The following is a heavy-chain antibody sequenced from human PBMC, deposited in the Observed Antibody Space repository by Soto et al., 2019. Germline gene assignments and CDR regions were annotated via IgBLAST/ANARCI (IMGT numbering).Heavy chain of an antibody. V-gene: IGHV3-15*01. CDR1: GFTFSNAW. J-gene: IGHJ6*02. CDR3: TTRSGYYYGMDV. Sequence: PXESLGLSFASSGFTFSNAWMSWVRQAPGKGLECVGRIKSKTDGWTTDYAAPVKGRFTISRDDSKNTLYLKMNSLKTEDTPVYYRTTRSGYYYGMDVWGQRTTVTVSS. CDR2: IKSKTDGWTT. D-gene: IGHD3-3*01.